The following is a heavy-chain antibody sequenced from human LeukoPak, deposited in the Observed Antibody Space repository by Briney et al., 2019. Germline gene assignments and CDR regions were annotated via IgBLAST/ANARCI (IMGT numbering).Heavy chain of an antibody. V-gene: IGHV3-30-3*01. J-gene: IGHJ4*02. CDR2: ILYDGNNQ. CDR1: GSTFSTYA. D-gene: IGHD4-17*01. Sequence: GRSLRLSCAASGSTFSTYAMHWVRQAPGKGLEWVAVILYDGNNQYYTDSVKGRFTISRDNSRNTLYLQMNSLKVEDTAVYYCARDFRDYRDYVAYFDSWGQGTLVTVSS. CDR3: ARDFRDYRDYVAYFDS.